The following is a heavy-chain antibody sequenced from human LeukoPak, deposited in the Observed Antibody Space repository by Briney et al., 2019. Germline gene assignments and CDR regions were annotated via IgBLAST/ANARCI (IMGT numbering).Heavy chain of an antibody. J-gene: IGHJ6*02. D-gene: IGHD6-13*01. CDR2: IYTSGST. Sequence: SETLSLTCTVSGGSISSGSYYWSWIRQPAGKGLEWIGRIYTSGSTNYNPSLKSRVTISVDTSKNQFSLKLSSVTAADTAVYYCARVPRQQLGTGYYGMDVWGQGTTVTVSS. CDR3: ARVPRQQLGTGYYGMDV. CDR1: GGSISSGSYY. V-gene: IGHV4-61*02.